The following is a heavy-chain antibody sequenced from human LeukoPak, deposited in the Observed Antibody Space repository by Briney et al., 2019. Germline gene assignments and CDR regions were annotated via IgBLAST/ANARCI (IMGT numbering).Heavy chain of an antibody. CDR3: ASSDCSSSGCQIFGSEAFDF. CDR1: GGSMSRYY. Sequence: SETLSLTCTVSGGSMSRYYWSWIRQSPGKGLEWIGYISSRGGTNYNPSLRGRVSLSVDTSKNQLSLKLNSVTAADTGVYFCASSDCSSSGCQIFGSEAFDFWGPGTLVTVFS. V-gene: IGHV4-59*01. J-gene: IGHJ1*01. CDR2: ISSRGGT. D-gene: IGHD2-2*01.